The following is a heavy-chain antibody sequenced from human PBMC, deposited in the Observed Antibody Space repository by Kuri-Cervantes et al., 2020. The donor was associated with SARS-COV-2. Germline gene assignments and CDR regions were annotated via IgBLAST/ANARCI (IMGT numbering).Heavy chain of an antibody. CDR1: GGTFSSYA. D-gene: IGHD3-22*01. V-gene: IGHV1-69*06. CDR3: ARGDYYDSSGYLLPEFDY. Sequence: SVKVSRKASGGTFSSYAISWVRQAPGQGLEWMGGIIPIFGTANYAQKFQGRVTITADKSTSTAYMELSSLRSEDTAVYYCARGDYYDSSGYLLPEFDYWGQGTLVTVSS. J-gene: IGHJ4*02. CDR2: IIPIFGTA.